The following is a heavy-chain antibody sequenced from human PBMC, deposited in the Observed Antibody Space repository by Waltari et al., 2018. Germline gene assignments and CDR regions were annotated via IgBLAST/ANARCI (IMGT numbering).Heavy chain of an antibody. D-gene: IGHD5-18*01. V-gene: IGHV4-34*01. CDR2: INHSGST. J-gene: IGHJ6*03. CDR3: ANTARHHYYYYYMDV. CDR1: GWSFSGYY. Sequence: QVKLQQWGAGLLKPSETLSLTCAVYGWSFSGYYWSWTRQPPGKGLEWIGEINHSGSTNYNPSLKSRVTISVDTSKNQFSLKLSSVTAADTAVYYCANTARHHYYYYYMDVWGKGTTVTVSS.